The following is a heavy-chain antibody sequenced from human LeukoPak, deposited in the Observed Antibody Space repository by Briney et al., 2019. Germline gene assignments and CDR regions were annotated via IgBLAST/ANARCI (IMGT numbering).Heavy chain of an antibody. D-gene: IGHD2-2*02. CDR2: ISYDGSNK. CDR1: GFTFSSYG. J-gene: IGHJ4*02. V-gene: IGHV3-30*03. CDR3: ASGYCSSTSCYNIDY. Sequence: GRSLRLSCAASGFTFSSYGMHWVRQAPGKGLEWVAVISYDGSNKYYADSVKGRFTISRDNSKNTLYLQMNSLRAEDTAVYYCASGYCSSTSCYNIDYWGQGTLVTVSS.